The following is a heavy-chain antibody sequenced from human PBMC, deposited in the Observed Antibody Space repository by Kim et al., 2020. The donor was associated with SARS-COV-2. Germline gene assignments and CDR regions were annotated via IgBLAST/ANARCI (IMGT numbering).Heavy chain of an antibody. D-gene: IGHD3-22*01. V-gene: IGHV3-30*02. CDR3: AKEYYYDSSGWGTAIDY. J-gene: IGHJ4*02. Sequence: VKGRFTISRDNSKNTLYLQMNSLRAEDTAVYYCAKEYYYDSSGWGTAIDYWGQGTLVTVSS.